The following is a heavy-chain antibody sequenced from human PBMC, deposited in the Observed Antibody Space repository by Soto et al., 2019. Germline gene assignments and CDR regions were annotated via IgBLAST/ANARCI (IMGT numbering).Heavy chain of an antibody. CDR3: ARSGGSFNFDY. Sequence: SETLSLTCTVSGGSISGYFWSWIRQAAGKGLEWIGRVRANGNPDYNPSLKSRVSMSMDTSKNQFSVSLTSVTAADTAFYYCARSGGSFNFDYWGQGALLTVSS. CDR2: VRANGNP. V-gene: IGHV4-4*07. CDR1: GGSISGYF. D-gene: IGHD1-26*01. J-gene: IGHJ4*02.